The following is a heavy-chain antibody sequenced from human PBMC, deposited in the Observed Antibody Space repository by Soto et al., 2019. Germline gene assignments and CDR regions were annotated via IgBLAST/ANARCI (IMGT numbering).Heavy chain of an antibody. J-gene: IGHJ4*02. Sequence: EVQLVESGGGLVKPGGSLRLSCAASGFTFSNAWMNWVRQAPGKGLEWVGRIKSKTDGGTTDYAAPVKGRFTISRDDSKNTLYLQMNSLKTEDTAGYYCTTDRRGDYTFDYWGQGTLVTVSS. CDR1: GFTFSNAW. D-gene: IGHD4-17*01. CDR2: IKSKTDGGTT. V-gene: IGHV3-15*07. CDR3: TTDRRGDYTFDY.